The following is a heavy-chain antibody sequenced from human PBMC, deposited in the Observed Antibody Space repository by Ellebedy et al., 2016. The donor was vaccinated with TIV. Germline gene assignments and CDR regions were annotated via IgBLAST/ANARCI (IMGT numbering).Heavy chain of an antibody. CDR3: ARDFSRRPYLPDY. Sequence: SETLSLXXTVSGGSISSSSYYWGWIRQPPGKGLEWIGSIYYSGSTYYNPSLKSRVTISVDTSKNQFSLKLSSVTAADTAVYYCARDFSRRPYLPDYWGQGTLVTVSS. V-gene: IGHV4-39*02. CDR2: IYYSGST. J-gene: IGHJ4*02. D-gene: IGHD3-3*01. CDR1: GGSISSSSYY.